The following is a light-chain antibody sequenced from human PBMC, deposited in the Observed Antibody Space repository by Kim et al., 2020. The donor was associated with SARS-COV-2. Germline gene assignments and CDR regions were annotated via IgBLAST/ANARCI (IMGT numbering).Light chain of an antibody. CDR3: QAWDSSPAV. CDR1: KLGDKY. Sequence: SYELTQPPSVSVSPGQTASITCSGDKLGDKYACWYQQKPGQSPVLVLYQDSKRPSGIPERFSGSNSGNTATLTISGTQAMDEADYYCQAWDSSPAVFGGG. J-gene: IGLJ2*01. CDR2: QDS. V-gene: IGLV3-1*01.